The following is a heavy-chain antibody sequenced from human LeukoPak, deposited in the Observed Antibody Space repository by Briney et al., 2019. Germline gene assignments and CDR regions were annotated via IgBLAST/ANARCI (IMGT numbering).Heavy chain of an antibody. CDR1: GGSISGSSYY. CDR3: ARQFSYIAARRAIDY. J-gene: IGHJ4*02. D-gene: IGHD6-6*01. V-gene: IGHV4-39*01. CDR2: IYYSGST. Sequence: PSETLSLTCTVSGGSISGSSYYWGWIRQPPGKGLEWIGSIYYSGSTYNPSLKSRVTISVDTSKNQFSLKLSSVTAADTAVYYCARQFSYIAARRAIDYWGQGTLVTVSS.